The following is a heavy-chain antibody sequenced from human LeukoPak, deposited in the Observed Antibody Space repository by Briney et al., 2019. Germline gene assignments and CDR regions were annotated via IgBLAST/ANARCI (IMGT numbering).Heavy chain of an antibody. Sequence: GGSLRLSCAASGFTFSAYDMHWVRQATGKGLEWVSAIGTAGDTYYPGSVKGRFTISRENAKNSLYLQMNSLRAGDTAVYYCARTSGSSLYDYWGQGTLVTVSS. J-gene: IGHJ4*02. CDR3: ARTSGSSLYDY. CDR1: GFTFSAYD. V-gene: IGHV3-13*01. CDR2: IGTAGDT. D-gene: IGHD6-13*01.